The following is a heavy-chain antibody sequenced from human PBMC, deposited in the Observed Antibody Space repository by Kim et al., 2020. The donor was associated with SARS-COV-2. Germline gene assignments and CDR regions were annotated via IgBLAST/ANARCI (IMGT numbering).Heavy chain of an antibody. CDR3: ARGDPRIWYFDL. J-gene: IGHJ2*01. V-gene: IGHV4-39*07. Sequence: YYNPSLMSRVTISVDTSKNQFSLMLSSVTAADTAVYYCARGDPRIWYFDLWGRGTLVTVSS. D-gene: IGHD2-15*01.